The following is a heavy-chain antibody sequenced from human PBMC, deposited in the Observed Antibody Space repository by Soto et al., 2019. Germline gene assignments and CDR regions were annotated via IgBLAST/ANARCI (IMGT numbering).Heavy chain of an antibody. J-gene: IGHJ4*02. CDR2: ISSTSIYI. V-gene: IGHV3-21*01. CDR1: GFTFSDYS. CDR3: ARGANLVDS. Sequence: EVQLVESGGGLVKPGGSLRLSCAASGFTFSDYSMTWVRQAPGKGLEWVSSISSTSIYIFYADSVKGRFTISRDNAKNSLYMLMNSQRAEDSAVYYCARGANLVDSWGQGTLVIVSS.